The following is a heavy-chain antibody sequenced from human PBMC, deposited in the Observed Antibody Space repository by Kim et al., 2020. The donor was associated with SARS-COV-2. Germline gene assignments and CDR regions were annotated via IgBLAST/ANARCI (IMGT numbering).Heavy chain of an antibody. CDR3: AQGGRFYYFDY. CDR2: INTNPENP. CDR1: GYTFTSYA. V-gene: IGHV7-4-1*02. Sequence: ASVKVSCKASGYTFTSYAMNWVRQAPGQGLEWMGWINTNPENPTYAQGFTGRFVFTLDTSVSTAYLQISSLKAEDTAVYYCAQGGRFYYFDYWGQGTLVTVSS. J-gene: IGHJ4*02. D-gene: IGHD3-16*01.